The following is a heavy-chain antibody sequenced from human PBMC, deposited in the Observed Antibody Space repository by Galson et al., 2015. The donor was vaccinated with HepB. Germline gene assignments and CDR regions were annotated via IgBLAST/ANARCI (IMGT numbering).Heavy chain of an antibody. Sequence: SLRLSCAASGFTFSSYSMNWVRQAPGKGLEWVSSISSSSSYIYYADSVKGRFTISRDNAKNSLYLQMNSLRAEDTAAYYCARGSNSSSWPFGLNYWGQGTLVTVSS. CDR3: ARGSNSSSWPFGLNY. CDR2: ISSSSSYI. D-gene: IGHD6-13*01. CDR1: GFTFSSYS. J-gene: IGHJ4*02. V-gene: IGHV3-21*01.